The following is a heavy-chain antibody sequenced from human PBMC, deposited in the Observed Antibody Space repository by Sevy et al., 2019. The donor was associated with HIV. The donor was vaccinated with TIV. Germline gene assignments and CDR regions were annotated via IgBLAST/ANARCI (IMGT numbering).Heavy chain of an antibody. V-gene: IGHV3-21*01. CDR1: GFTFSSYS. D-gene: IGHD1-7*01. Sequence: GGSLRLSCAASGFTFSSYSMNWVRQAPGKGLEWVSSISSSSSYMYYADSVKGRFTISRDNAKNSPYLQMNSLRAEDTAVYYCASDLLELRNQNGDYWGQGTLVTVSS. CDR3: ASDLLELRNQNGDY. J-gene: IGHJ4*02. CDR2: ISSSSSYM.